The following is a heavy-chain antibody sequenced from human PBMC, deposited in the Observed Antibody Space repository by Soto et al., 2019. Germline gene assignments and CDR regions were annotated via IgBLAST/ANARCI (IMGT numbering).Heavy chain of an antibody. V-gene: IGHV3-23*01. Sequence: EVQLLDSGGGLVQPGGSMRLSCAASGFTFINYAMSWVRQAPGKGLEWVSAISGGGGVTYYADSVKGRFTISRDNSTNTLFLIMKSRRAGDTAVYYCAQAPYWGGDCLGYFDYWGQGTLVTVSS. CDR2: ISGGGGVT. D-gene: IGHD2-21*02. CDR1: GFTFINYA. CDR3: AQAPYWGGDCLGYFDY. J-gene: IGHJ4*02.